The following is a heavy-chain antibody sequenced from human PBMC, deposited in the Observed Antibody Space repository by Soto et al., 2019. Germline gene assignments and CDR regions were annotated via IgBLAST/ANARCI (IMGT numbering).Heavy chain of an antibody. D-gene: IGHD3-9*01. CDR2: MNPNSGNT. V-gene: IGHV1-8*01. CDR3: ARGGVLRYFDWFRPFDY. CDR1: GYTFTSYD. J-gene: IGHJ4*02. Sequence: GASVKVSCKASGYTFTSYDINWVRQATGQGLEWMGWMNPNSGNTGYAQKFQGRVTMTRNTSISTAYMELSSLRSEDTAVYYCARGGVLRYFDWFRPFDYWGQGTLVTVSS.